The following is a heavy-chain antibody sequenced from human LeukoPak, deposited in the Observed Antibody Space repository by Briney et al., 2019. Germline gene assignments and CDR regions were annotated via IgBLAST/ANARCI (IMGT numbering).Heavy chain of an antibody. CDR2: MTTSGSS. V-gene: IGHV4-4*07. CDR3: ARDESITWDPPFDY. CDR1: GGSISGYY. J-gene: IGHJ4*02. Sequence: SETLSLTCTVSGGSISGYYWSWIRQPAGKGLEWIWRMTTSGSSHYNPSLRSRVTISLDTSANKFSLKLSSVTAADTAVYYCARDESITWDPPFDYWGQGTPVSVSS. D-gene: IGHD1-26*01.